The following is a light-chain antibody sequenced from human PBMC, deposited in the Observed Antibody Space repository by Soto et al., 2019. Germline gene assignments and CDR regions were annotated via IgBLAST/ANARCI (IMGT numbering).Light chain of an antibody. J-gene: IGLJ2*01. Sequence: QSVLTQSSSASASLGSSVKLTCTLSSGHSSYIIAWHQQQPGKAPRYLMKLERSGSYNKGSGVPDRFSGSSSGADRYLTISNLRFEDEADYNCETWDSNAQVLGGGTKLTVL. CDR3: ETWDSNAQV. V-gene: IGLV4-60*02. CDR1: SGHSSYI. CDR2: LERSGSY.